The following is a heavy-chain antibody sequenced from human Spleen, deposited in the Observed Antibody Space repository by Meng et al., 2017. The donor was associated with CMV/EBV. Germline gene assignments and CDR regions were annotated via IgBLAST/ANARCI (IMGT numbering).Heavy chain of an antibody. Sequence: ASVKVSCKASGYTLTYYYMHWVRQAPGQGLEWMGVINPGGGTTTYAQKFQGRVTMARDTSTTTVYMELSSLTSEDTAVYYCARDIKPGDSSSWSGDYWGQGTLVTVSS. CDR3: ARDIKPGDSSSWSGDY. D-gene: IGHD6-13*01. V-gene: IGHV1-46*01. CDR1: GYTLTYYY. CDR2: INPGGGTT. J-gene: IGHJ4*02.